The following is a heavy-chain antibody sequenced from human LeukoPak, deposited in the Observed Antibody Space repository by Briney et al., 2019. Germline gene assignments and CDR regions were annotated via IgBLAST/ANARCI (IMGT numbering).Heavy chain of an antibody. CDR2: TYYRSKWYN. Sequence: SQTLSLTCAISGDSVSSNSAAWNWIRQSPSRGLEWLGRTYYRSKWYNDYAVSVKSRITINPDTSKNQFSLQLNSVTPEDTAVYYCARAPTDVIAAAFGDAFDIWGQGTMVTVSS. D-gene: IGHD6-13*01. CDR3: ARAPTDVIAAAFGDAFDI. J-gene: IGHJ3*02. CDR1: GDSVSSNSAA. V-gene: IGHV6-1*01.